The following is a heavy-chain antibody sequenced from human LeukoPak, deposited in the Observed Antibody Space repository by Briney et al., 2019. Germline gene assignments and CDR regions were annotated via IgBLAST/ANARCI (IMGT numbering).Heavy chain of an antibody. CDR1: GFTFSSYS. Sequence: PGGSLRLSCAASGFTFSSYSMNWVRQAPGKGLEWVSSISSSSSYIYYADSVKGRFTISRGNAKNSLYLQMNSLRAEDTAVYYCARALSVYSGSYGEAPDAFDIWGQGTMVTVSS. CDR3: ARALSVYSGSYGEAPDAFDI. J-gene: IGHJ3*02. V-gene: IGHV3-21*06. D-gene: IGHD1-26*01. CDR2: ISSSSSYI.